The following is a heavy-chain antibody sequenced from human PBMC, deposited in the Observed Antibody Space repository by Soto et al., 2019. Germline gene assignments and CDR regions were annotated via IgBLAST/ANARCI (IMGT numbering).Heavy chain of an antibody. CDR1: GGSFSGYY. Sequence: SETLSLTCAVYGGSFSGYYWSWIRQPPGKGLEWIGEINHSGSTNYNPSLKSRVTISVDTSKNQFSLKLSSVTAADTAVYYCARGSRHPERITIFGVGVNWFDPWGQGTLVTVSS. CDR2: INHSGST. J-gene: IGHJ5*02. D-gene: IGHD3-3*01. V-gene: IGHV4-34*01. CDR3: ARGSRHPERITIFGVGVNWFDP.